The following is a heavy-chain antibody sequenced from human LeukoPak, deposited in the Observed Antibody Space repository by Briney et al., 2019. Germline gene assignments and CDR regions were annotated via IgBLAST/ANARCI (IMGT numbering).Heavy chain of an antibody. CDR1: GGSFSGYY. J-gene: IGHJ4*02. D-gene: IGHD6-19*01. CDR2: INHSGST. V-gene: IGHV4-34*01. CDR3: ARGAIAMAGNGYDY. Sequence: SETLSLTCAVYGGSFSGYYWSWIRQPPGKGLEWIGEINHSGSTNYNPSLKSRVTISVDTSKNQFSLKLSSVTAADTAVYYCARGAIAMAGNGYDYWGQGTLVTVSS.